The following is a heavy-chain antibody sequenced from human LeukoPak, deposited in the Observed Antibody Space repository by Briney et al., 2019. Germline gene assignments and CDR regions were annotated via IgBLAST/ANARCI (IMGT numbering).Heavy chain of an antibody. CDR1: GDSITSYY. J-gene: IGHJ4*02. CDR3: AKHRFGEPRFDN. D-gene: IGHD3-10*01. Sequence: SETLSLTCTVSGDSITSYYWSWIRQPPGEGLEWIGYIFHTGNTNYNPSLKSRVSMSLDTSKSQISLRLNSVTAADTAVYYCAKHRFGEPRFDNWGQGSLVSVSS. CDR2: IFHTGNT. V-gene: IGHV4-59*08.